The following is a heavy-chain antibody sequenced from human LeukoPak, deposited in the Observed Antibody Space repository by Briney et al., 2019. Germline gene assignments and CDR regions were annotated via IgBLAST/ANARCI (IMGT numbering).Heavy chain of an antibody. Sequence: GGSLRLSCAASGFTVSSNYMSWVRQAPGKGLEWGSVIYSGGSTYYADSVKGRFTISRDNSKNTLYLQMNSLRDEDTAVYYCATRFLEWLSMAHYYYGMDVWGQGTTVTVSS. CDR1: GFTVSSNY. CDR3: ATRFLEWLSMAHYYYGMDV. CDR2: IYSGGST. J-gene: IGHJ6*02. D-gene: IGHD3-3*01. V-gene: IGHV3-66*01.